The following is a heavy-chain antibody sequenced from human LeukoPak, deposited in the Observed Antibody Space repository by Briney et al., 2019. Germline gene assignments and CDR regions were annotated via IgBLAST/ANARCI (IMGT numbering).Heavy chain of an antibody. D-gene: IGHD6-6*01. CDR3: ARDGDSSSSLSWFDP. CDR2: IYSGGST. CDR1: GFPVSSNY. Sequence: PGGSLRLSCAASGFPVSSNYMNWVRQAPGKGPEWVSVIYSGGSTYYADSVKGRFTISRDNSKNTLYLQMNSLRAEDTAVYYCARDGDSSSSLSWFDPWGQGTLVTVSS. V-gene: IGHV3-53*05. J-gene: IGHJ5*02.